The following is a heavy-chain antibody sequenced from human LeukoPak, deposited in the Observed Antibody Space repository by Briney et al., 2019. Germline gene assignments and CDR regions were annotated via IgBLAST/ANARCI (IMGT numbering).Heavy chain of an antibody. CDR1: GYSISSGYY. CDR2: IYHSGST. V-gene: IGHV4-38-2*02. D-gene: IGHD6-19*01. J-gene: IGHJ4*02. Sequence: SETLSLTCAVSGYSISSGYYWGWIRQPPGKGLEWIGSIYHSGSTYYNPSLKSRVTISVDTSKNQFSLKLSSVTAADTAVYYCARDRAGKGYFDYWSQGTLVTVSS. CDR3: ARDRAGKGYFDY.